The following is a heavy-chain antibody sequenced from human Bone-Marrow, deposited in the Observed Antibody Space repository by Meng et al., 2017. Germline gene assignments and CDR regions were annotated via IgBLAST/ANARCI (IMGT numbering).Heavy chain of an antibody. J-gene: IGHJ4*02. Sequence: EVQLVVSGGGLVKPGGSLSLPCEGSGFTFSNAYMTWVRQVPGKRLEWVGRIKSKPDGETIDYAAPVKGRFTISRDDSKNTVYLQMNSLKTEDTAVYYCSGHIDYWGQGTLVTVSS. D-gene: IGHD5-12*01. V-gene: IGHV3-15*01. CDR1: GFTFSNAY. CDR2: IKSKPDGETI. CDR3: SGHIDY.